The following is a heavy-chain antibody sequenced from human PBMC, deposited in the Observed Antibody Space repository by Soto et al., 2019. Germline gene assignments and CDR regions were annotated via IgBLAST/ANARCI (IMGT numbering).Heavy chain of an antibody. CDR1: GGSLSSYY. J-gene: IGHJ4*02. CDR3: ARGSCRTRSCYDFDN. CDR2: FSTSGST. D-gene: IGHD2-15*01. Sequence: SETLSLTCTVSGGSLSSYYWNWIRQPAGKGLEWIGRFSTSGSTNYNPSLKSRVTMSVDTSKNQFSLRLNSVTAADTAVYYCARGSCRTRSCYDFDNVCPETLV. V-gene: IGHV4-4*07.